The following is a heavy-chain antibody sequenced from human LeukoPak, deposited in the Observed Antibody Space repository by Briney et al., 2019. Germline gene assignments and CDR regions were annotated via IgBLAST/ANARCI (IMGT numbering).Heavy chain of an antibody. D-gene: IGHD5-12*01. CDR1: GITFSSSA. V-gene: IGHV3-23*01. J-gene: IGHJ4*02. CDR2: IDGSGKTT. CDR3: AKGAAWICFDS. Sequence: GGSLRLSCAASGITFSSSAMSWVRKAPGKGLEWVSVIDGSGKTTYYADSVKGRFTISRDNSKNTLYLQLTGLRVDDTAVYYCAKGAAWICFDSWGQGTLVTVSS.